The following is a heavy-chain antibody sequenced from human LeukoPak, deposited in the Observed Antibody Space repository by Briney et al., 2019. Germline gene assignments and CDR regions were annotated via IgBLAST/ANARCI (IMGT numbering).Heavy chain of an antibody. CDR1: GGTFSSYA. D-gene: IGHD5-18*01. Sequence: SEKVSSKASGGTFSSYAISWVRQAPGQGLEWMGRIIPILGIANYAQKFQGRVTITADKSTSTAYMELSSLRSEDTAVYYCARDMGDTAMVTDYYYYGMDVWGQGTTVTVSS. V-gene: IGHV1-69*04. CDR3: ARDMGDTAMVTDYYYYGMDV. CDR2: IIPILGIA. J-gene: IGHJ6*02.